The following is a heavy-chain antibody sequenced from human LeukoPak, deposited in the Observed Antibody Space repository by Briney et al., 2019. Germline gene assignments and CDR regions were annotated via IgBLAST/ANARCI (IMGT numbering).Heavy chain of an antibody. CDR3: ARALGYSSSAI. CDR2: IKQDGSEK. CDR1: GFTLSSHS. J-gene: IGHJ4*02. Sequence: GGSLRLSCAASGFTLSSHSMNWVRQAPGKGLEWVANIKQDGSEKYYVDSVKGRFTISRDNAKNSLYLQMNSLRAEDTAVYYCARALGYSSSAIWGQGTLVTVSS. D-gene: IGHD6-13*01. V-gene: IGHV3-7*01.